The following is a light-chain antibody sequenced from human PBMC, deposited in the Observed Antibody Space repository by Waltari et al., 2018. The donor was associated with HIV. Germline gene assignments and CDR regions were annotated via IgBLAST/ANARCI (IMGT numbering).Light chain of an antibody. Sequence: AIRMTQSPFSLSASVGGRVTLTCWASQGISSYLAWFQQKPAKAPKLFIYYASSWQSGVPSRVSGSGSGTDYTRTISSLQPEDFATYYCQQYYSTPRFTFGPGTKVDIK. CDR3: QQYYSTPRFT. CDR2: YAS. V-gene: IGKV1D-43*01. J-gene: IGKJ3*01. CDR1: QGISSY.